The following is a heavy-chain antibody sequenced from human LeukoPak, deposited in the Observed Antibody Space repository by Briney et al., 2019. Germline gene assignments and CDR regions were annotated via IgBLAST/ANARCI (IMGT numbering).Heavy chain of an antibody. D-gene: IGHD3-9*01. CDR3: AKWGDYDILTGYYVSDF. Sequence: GSLRLSCAASGFIFRNYAMSWVRPAPGKGLEWVSAITGSGDTTYYPDSVKGRFTVSRENSKNTPYVEMNTLRAEDTAVYYCAKWGDYDILTGYYVSDFWGQGTLVTVSS. CDR1: GFIFRNYA. CDR2: ITGSGDTT. J-gene: IGHJ4*02. V-gene: IGHV3-23*01.